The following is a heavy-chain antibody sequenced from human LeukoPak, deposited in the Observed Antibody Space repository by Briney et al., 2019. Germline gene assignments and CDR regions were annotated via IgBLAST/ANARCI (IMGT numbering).Heavy chain of an antibody. CDR1: GGSFSGYY. CDR3: ARGNYYYGSGFRY. CDR2: INHSRST. V-gene: IGHV4-34*01. Sequence: SETLSLTCAVYGGSFSGYYWSWIRHPPGKGLEWIGEINHSRSTNYNPSLKSRVTISVDTSKNQFSLKLSSVTAADTAVYYCARGNYYYGSGFRYWGQGTLVTVSS. D-gene: IGHD3-10*01. J-gene: IGHJ4*02.